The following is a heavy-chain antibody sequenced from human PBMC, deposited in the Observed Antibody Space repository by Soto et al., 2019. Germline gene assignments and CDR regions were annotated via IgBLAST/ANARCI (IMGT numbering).Heavy chain of an antibody. Sequence: QVQLQESGPGLVKPSETLSLTCTVSGGFVSSASYFWSWIRQPPGKEMEFIAYVYYTGTIKYSPSLETRASISLDTSKNKVSLNQSSVTTADTAIYYCARMRFGEVPNWFHPWGEGILVTV. J-gene: IGHJ5*02. CDR1: GGFVSSASYF. CDR3: ARMRFGEVPNWFHP. D-gene: IGHD3-3*01. CDR2: VYYTGTI. V-gene: IGHV4-61*01.